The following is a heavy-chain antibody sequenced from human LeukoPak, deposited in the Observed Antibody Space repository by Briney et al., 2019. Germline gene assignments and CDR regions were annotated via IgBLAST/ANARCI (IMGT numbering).Heavy chain of an antibody. Sequence: SVKVSCKASGGTFSSYGISWVRQAPGQGLEGMGRIIPIFGTANYAQKFQGRVTITADKFTSTAYMEVSSLRSEDTAVYYCARTNYYDSSGYQGAGTYYYGMDVWGQGTTVTVSS. D-gene: IGHD3-22*01. CDR3: ARTNYYDSSGYQGAGTYYYGMDV. J-gene: IGHJ6*02. CDR2: IIPIFGTA. CDR1: GGTFSSYG. V-gene: IGHV1-69*06.